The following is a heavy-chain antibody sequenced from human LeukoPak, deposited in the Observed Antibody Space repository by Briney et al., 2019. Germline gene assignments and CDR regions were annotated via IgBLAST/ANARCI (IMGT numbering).Heavy chain of an antibody. CDR3: ARRDCITTTWYYFDH. D-gene: IGHD2-2*01. CDR1: GCFLSSSSHH. J-gene: IGHJ4*02. CDR2: ISSSGST. Sequence: PSETLSLTCLVSGCFLSSSSHHWGWIRQPPGKGLEWIASISSSGSTNYNPSLQSRATISVDTSKNQFSLRLSSVTAADTAVYYRARRDCITTTWYYFDHWGQGTLVTVSS. V-gene: IGHV4-39*01.